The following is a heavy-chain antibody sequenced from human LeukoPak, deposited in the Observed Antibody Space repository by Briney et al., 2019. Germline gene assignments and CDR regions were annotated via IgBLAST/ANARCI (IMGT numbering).Heavy chain of an antibody. CDR3: ARKLLESSFDY. J-gene: IGHJ4*02. Sequence: SETLSLTCTVSGYSISSGYYWGWIRQPPGKGLEWIGSIYHSGSTYYNPSLKSRVTISVDTSKNQFSLKLSSVTAADTAVYYCARKLLESSFDYWGQGTLVTVSS. CDR1: GYSISSGYY. D-gene: IGHD1-1*01. V-gene: IGHV4-38-2*02. CDR2: IYHSGST.